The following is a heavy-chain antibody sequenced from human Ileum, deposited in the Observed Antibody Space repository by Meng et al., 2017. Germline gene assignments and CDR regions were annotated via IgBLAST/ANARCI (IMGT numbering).Heavy chain of an antibody. CDR2: IIPIFGTA. CDR1: GGTFSSYA. Sequence: QGLLVQFGAEVKKPGSSVKVSCKASGGTFSSYAISWVRQAPGQGLEWMGGIIPIFGTANYAQKFQGRVTITADKSTSTAYMELSSLTSEDTAVYYCARNTVGTTTLDYWGQGTLVTASS. CDR3: ARNTVGTTTLDY. D-gene: IGHD1-1*01. V-gene: IGHV1-69*06. J-gene: IGHJ4*02.